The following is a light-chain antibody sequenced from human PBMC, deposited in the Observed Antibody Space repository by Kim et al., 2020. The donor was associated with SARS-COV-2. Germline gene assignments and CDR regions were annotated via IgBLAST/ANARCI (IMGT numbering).Light chain of an antibody. CDR2: GAS. Sequence: DIQMTQSPSSLSASVGYRVTITCRASQDIRNDLGWYQQSPGRAPKRLIYGASSLQSGVPSRFSGSGSGTEFTLTISSLQPEDFATYFCLQHNSYPITFSQGTRLEIK. V-gene: IGKV1-17*01. CDR3: LQHNSYPIT. J-gene: IGKJ5*01. CDR1: QDIRND.